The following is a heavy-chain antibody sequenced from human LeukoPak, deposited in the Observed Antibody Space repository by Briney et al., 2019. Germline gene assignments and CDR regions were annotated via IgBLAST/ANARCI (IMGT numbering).Heavy chain of an antibody. CDR2: IYYSGST. CDR1: GGSISSYY. J-gene: IGHJ4*02. CDR3: ARVYYYDSSGYYSN. D-gene: IGHD3-22*01. V-gene: IGHV4-59*01. Sequence: PETLSLTCTVSGGSISSYYWSWIRQPPGKGLEWIGYIYYSGSTNYNPSLKSRVTISVDTSKNQFSLKLSSVTAADTAVYYRARVYYYDSSGYYSNWGQGTLVTVSS.